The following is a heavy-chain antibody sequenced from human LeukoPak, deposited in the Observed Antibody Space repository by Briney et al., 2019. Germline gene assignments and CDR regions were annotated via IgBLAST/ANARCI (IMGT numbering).Heavy chain of an antibody. CDR1: GFTFSSYW. CDR3: ARGRWEQWLVRAGYYFDY. CDR2: IKQDGSEK. Sequence: PGGPLRLFCAASGFTFSSYWMSWVRQAPGKGLEWVANIKQDGSEKYYVDSVKGRFTISRDNAKNSLYLQMNSLRAEVTAVYYCARGRWEQWLVRAGYYFDYWGQGTLVTVSS. J-gene: IGHJ4*02. V-gene: IGHV3-7*01. D-gene: IGHD6-19*01.